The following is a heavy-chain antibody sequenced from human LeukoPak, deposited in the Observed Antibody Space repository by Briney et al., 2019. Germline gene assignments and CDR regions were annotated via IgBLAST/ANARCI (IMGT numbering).Heavy chain of an antibody. V-gene: IGHV1-24*01. J-gene: IGHJ4*02. CDR2: FDPEEDET. Sequence: GASAKVSCKVSGYTLTELSIHWVRQAPGKGLEWVGGFDPEEDETAYAQKFQGRVSMTEDTSTDTAYMELSSLRSDDTAVYYCATQNLLEGRCFFDYWGQGTLVTVSS. CDR1: GYTLTELS. D-gene: IGHD2-15*01. CDR3: ATQNLLEGRCFFDY.